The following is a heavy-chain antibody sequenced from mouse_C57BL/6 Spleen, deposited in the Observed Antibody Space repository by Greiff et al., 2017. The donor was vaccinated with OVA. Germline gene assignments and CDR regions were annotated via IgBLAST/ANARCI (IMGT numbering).Heavy chain of an antibody. CDR2: ISYDGSN. J-gene: IGHJ1*03. CDR3: ARAEGYGNWYFDV. V-gene: IGHV3-6*01. Sequence: EVQLQESGPGLVKPSQSLSLTCSVTGYSITSGYYWNWIRQFPGNKLEWMGYISYDGSNNYNPSLKNRISITRDTSKNQFFLKLNSVTTEDTATYYCARAEGYGNWYFDVWGTGTTVTVSS. D-gene: IGHD2-1*01. CDR1: GYSITSGYY.